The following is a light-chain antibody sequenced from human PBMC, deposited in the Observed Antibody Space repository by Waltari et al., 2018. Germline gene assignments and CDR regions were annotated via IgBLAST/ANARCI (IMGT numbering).Light chain of an antibody. CDR1: QSIATN. CDR2: DAS. Sequence: EVVMTQSPATLSVSPGERASLSCRASQSIATNLAWYQQKPGQPPRLLVYDASTRAPSIPARFKGSGSGTEFTLTISSLQSEDSAVYYCQQHNRWPPITFGQGTRLEI. CDR3: QQHNRWPPIT. V-gene: IGKV3-15*01. J-gene: IGKJ5*01.